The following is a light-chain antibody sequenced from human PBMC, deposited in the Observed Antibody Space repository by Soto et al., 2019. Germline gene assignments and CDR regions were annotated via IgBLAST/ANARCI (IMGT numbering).Light chain of an antibody. J-gene: IGKJ1*01. CDR2: GAS. Sequence: DIQMTQSPSSLSASLGDSVAITCRANQGIANNLAWYQQKPGKVPKLLIYGASALHSGAPSRFRGSGSETEFTLTLSGRPHEDVATYYCQTYNTAPTWTFGTGNTVELK. CDR1: QGIANN. V-gene: IGKV1-27*01. CDR3: QTYNTAPTWT.